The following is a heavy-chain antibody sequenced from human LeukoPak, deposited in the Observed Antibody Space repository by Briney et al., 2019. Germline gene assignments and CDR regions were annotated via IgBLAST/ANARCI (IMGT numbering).Heavy chain of an antibody. J-gene: IGHJ4*02. CDR1: GFTFSSYD. D-gene: IGHD3-10*01. Sequence: GGSPRLSCAASGFTFSSYDMIWVRQTPGTGLEWVSFISTSGSRIYYADSVKGRFTVSRDNAKDSLNLQVDSLRAEDTAVYYCARNQYTSGSFYWGQGTLVTVSS. V-gene: IGHV3-48*03. CDR2: ISTSGSRI. CDR3: ARNQYTSGSFY.